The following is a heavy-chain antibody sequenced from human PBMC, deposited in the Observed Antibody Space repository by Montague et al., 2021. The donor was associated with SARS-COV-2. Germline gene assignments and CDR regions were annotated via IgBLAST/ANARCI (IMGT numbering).Heavy chain of an antibody. CDR3: ATQVETDLAFDD. V-gene: IGHV1-8*01. D-gene: IGHD5-18*01. J-gene: IGHJ4*02. CDR1: GYTFTTYD. Sequence: SVKVSCKASGYTFTTYDINWVRQAPGQGLQWMGWMNPSSGDTGFAQDLQGRVTMTRNTSINTAYMELTSLRSEDTAMYFCATQVETDLAFDDWGQGTLVSVSS. CDR2: MNPSSGDT.